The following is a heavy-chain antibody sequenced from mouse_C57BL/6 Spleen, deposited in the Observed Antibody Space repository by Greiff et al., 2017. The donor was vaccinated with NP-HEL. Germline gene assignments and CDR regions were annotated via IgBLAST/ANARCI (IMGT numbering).Heavy chain of an antibody. Sequence: VKVVESGGGLVKPGGSLKLSCAASGFTFSSYAMSWVRQTPEKRLEWVATISDGGSYTYYPDNVKGRFTISRDNAKNNLYLQMSHLKSEDTAMYYCARESDYYGSPFDYWGQGTTLTVSS. CDR3: ARESDYYGSPFDY. V-gene: IGHV5-4*01. D-gene: IGHD1-1*01. CDR1: GFTFSSYA. J-gene: IGHJ2*01. CDR2: ISDGGSYT.